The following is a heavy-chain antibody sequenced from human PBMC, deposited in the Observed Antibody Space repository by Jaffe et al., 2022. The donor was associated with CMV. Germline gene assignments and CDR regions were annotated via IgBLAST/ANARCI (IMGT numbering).Heavy chain of an antibody. CDR2: ITWDGDGDST. D-gene: IGHD1-7*01. CDR1: GFTFDDYT. V-gene: IGHV3-43*01. CDR3: AKGSGAGTTWRPFDY. J-gene: IGHJ4*02. Sequence: EVQLVESGGVVVQPGGSLRLSCAASGFTFDDYTMHWVRQAPGKGLEWVSLITWDGDGDSTYYSDSVKGRFTISRDNSKNSLYLQMNSLRTEDTALYYCAKGSGAGTTWRPFDYWGQGTPVTVSS.